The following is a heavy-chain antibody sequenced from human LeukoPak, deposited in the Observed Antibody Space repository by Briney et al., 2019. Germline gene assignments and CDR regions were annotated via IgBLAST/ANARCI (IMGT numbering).Heavy chain of an antibody. D-gene: IGHD3-22*01. V-gene: IGHV3-74*01. CDR3: ARDYYYSVDY. CDR2: IKSDGSA. Sequence: GGSLRLSCAASRFTFSNYAMSWVRQDPGKGLVWVSLIKSDGSAIYAESVKGRFTISRDNAKSTVYLQMNSLRAEDTAVYYCARDYYYSVDYWGQGTLVTVSS. J-gene: IGHJ4*02. CDR1: RFTFSNYA.